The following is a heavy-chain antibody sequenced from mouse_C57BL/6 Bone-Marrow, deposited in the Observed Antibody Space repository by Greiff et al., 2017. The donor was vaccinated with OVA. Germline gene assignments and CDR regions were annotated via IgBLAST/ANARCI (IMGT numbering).Heavy chain of an antibody. V-gene: IGHV1-72*01. CDR2: IDPNSGGT. CDR3: AGYGSLFAY. J-gene: IGHJ3*01. D-gene: IGHD2-2*01. CDR1: GYTFTSYW. Sequence: QQSCKASGYTFTSYWMHWVKQRPGRGLEWIGRIDPNSGGTKYNEKFKSKATLTVDKPSSTAYMQLSSLTSEDAAVYYCAGYGSLFAYWGQGTLVTVSA.